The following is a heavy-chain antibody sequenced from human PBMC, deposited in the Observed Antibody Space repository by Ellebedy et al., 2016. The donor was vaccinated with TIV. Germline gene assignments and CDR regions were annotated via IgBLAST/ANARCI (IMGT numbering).Heavy chain of an antibody. D-gene: IGHD5-18*01. V-gene: IGHV1-46*01. CDR2: INPNDDTK. J-gene: IGHJ3*01. Sequence: AASVKVSCKASGYSFSNYYMHWVRQAPGQGLEWMGIINPNDDTKYYTQNFQGRVTVTRDTSANTVYRELSSLRSDDTAVYYCARGRGYSFGVCDVWGQGTMVAIS. CDR1: GYSFSNYY. CDR3: ARGRGYSFGVCDV.